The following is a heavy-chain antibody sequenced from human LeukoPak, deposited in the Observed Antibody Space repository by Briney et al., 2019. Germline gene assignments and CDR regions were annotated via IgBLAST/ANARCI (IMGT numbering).Heavy chain of an antibody. Sequence: ASVKVSCKASGYTFNSYDISWVRQAPGQGLEWMGWISAYNGHTNYAQKFQGRVTMTTDTSTSTASMELRSLRSDDTAVYYCARVMPQEWELPGKWFDPWGQGTLVTVSS. J-gene: IGHJ5*02. D-gene: IGHD1-26*01. CDR3: ARVMPQEWELPGKWFDP. CDR2: ISAYNGHT. CDR1: GYTFNSYD. V-gene: IGHV1-18*01.